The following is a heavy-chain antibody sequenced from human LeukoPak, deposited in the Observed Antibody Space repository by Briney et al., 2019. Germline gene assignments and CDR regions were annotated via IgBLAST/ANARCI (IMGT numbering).Heavy chain of an antibody. CDR1: EYTYTDYY. V-gene: IGHV1-69*06. Sequence: GASVKVSCKASEYTYTDYYLHWVRQVPGQGLEWMGGIIPIFGTANYAQKFQGRVTITADKSTSTAYMELSSLRSEDTAVYYCARSPEGGWYDLWGQGTLVTVSS. CDR3: ARSPEGGWYDL. CDR2: IIPIFGTA. J-gene: IGHJ5*02. D-gene: IGHD2-15*01.